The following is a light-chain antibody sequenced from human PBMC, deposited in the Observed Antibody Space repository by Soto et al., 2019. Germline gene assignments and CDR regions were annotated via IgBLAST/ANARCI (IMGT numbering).Light chain of an antibody. V-gene: IGLV2-8*01. CDR2: EAI. Sequence: QSALTQPPSASGSPGQSVTISCTGTSSDVGGYNYVSWYQQHPGKAPKLMIYEAIKRPSGVPDRFSGSRSGNTASLTVSGLQAEDEADYYCTSYAGSNIPVFGGGTMLT. J-gene: IGLJ2*01. CDR1: SSDVGGYNY. CDR3: TSYAGSNIPV.